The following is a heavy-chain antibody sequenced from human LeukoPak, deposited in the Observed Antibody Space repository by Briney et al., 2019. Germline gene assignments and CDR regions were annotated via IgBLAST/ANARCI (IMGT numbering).Heavy chain of an antibody. CDR3: AREAVVVPAAYFDY. J-gene: IGHJ4*02. V-gene: IGHV1-2*02. CDR1: GYTFTCYY. D-gene: IGHD2-2*01. Sequence: ASVKVSCKASGYTFTCYYMHWVRQAPGQGLEWMGWINPNSGGTNYAQKFQGRVTTTRDTSISTAYMELSRLRSDDTAVYYCAREAVVVPAAYFDYWGQGTLVTVSS. CDR2: INPNSGGT.